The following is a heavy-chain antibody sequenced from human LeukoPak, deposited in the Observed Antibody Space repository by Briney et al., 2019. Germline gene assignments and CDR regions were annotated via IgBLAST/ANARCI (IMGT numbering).Heavy chain of an antibody. Sequence: KPSETLSLTCTVSGVSISSYYRSWLRQPAGKGLEWIGRIYTSGRTNYTPSLKIRLTMSVDTSNNQFSLKLSSVTAADTAVYYCARGRQEVSMIVVVMTGVSYYLDVWGKGTTVTVS. V-gene: IGHV4-4*07. D-gene: IGHD3-22*01. J-gene: IGHJ6*03. CDR1: GVSISSYY. CDR3: ARGRQEVSMIVVVMTGVSYYLDV. CDR2: IYTSGRT.